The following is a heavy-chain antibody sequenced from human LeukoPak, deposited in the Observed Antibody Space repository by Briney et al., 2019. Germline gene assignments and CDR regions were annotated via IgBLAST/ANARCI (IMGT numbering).Heavy chain of an antibody. Sequence: GGSLRLCCAASGFTFSNYGMNWVRQTPGKGLEWVSGISWNSGSIGYADSVKGRFTISRDNAKTSLYLQMNSLRAEDTAVYYCTRDPRRLDYWGQGTLVTVSS. V-gene: IGHV3-20*04. CDR2: ISWNSGSI. CDR1: GFTFSNYG. CDR3: TRDPRRLDY. J-gene: IGHJ4*02.